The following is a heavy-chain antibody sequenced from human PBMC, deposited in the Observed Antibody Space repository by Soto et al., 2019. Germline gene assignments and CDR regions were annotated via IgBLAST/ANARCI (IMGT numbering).Heavy chain of an antibody. Sequence: PGGSLRLSCAASGFSFSSAWMSWVRQTPEKGLEWVGRIKSKSDGGTTDYAAPVKGRFTISRDDSKNTLYLQMNSLKTEDTAVYYCTTDVQIVATTFDYWGQGTLVTVSS. J-gene: IGHJ4*02. D-gene: IGHD5-12*01. CDR2: IKSKSDGGTT. CDR3: TTDVQIVATTFDY. CDR1: GFSFSSAW. V-gene: IGHV3-15*01.